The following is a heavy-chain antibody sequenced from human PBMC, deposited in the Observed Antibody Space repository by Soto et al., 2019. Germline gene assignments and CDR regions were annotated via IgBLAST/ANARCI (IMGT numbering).Heavy chain of an antibody. D-gene: IGHD3-10*01. J-gene: IGHJ4*02. CDR1: GFTFNDFE. V-gene: IGHV3-48*03. Sequence: EVQLLESGGGLVQPGGSLRLSCGVSGFTFNDFEMNWVRQAPGKGLEWLAYIDGSGTTKKYADSVRGRFTISRDNPNNSLFLQMSSLSAADTAIYYCARGFGRFNYWSQGTLVSVSS. CDR2: IDGSGTTK. CDR3: ARGFGRFNY.